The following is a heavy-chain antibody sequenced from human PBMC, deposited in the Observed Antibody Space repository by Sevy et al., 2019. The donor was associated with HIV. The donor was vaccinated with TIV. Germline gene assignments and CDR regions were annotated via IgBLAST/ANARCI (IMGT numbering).Heavy chain of an antibody. J-gene: IGHJ5*02. CDR1: GFTFSSYG. V-gene: IGHV3-30*18. CDR3: AKDLSSYSNWFDP. CDR2: ISYDGSNK. Sequence: GGSLRLSCAASGFTFSSYGMHWVRQAPGKGLEWVAVISYDGSNKYYADSVKGRFTISRDNSKNTLYLQMNSLRAADTAVYYCAKDLSSYSNWFDPWGQGTLVTVSS. D-gene: IGHD2-15*01.